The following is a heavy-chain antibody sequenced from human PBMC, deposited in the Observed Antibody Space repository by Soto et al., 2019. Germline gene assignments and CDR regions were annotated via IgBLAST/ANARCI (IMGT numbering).Heavy chain of an antibody. J-gene: IGHJ4*02. CDR2: ISSSSSYT. V-gene: IGHV3-11*05. D-gene: IGHD4-17*01. Sequence: QVQLVESGGGLVKPGGSLRLSCAASGFTFSDYYMSWIRQAPGKGLEWVSYISSSSSYTNYADSVKGRFSISRDNAKNSLYLQRNSLRAEDTAVYYCARDSVYYGDYELNYFDYWGQGTLVTVS. CDR1: GFTFSDYY. CDR3: ARDSVYYGDYELNYFDY.